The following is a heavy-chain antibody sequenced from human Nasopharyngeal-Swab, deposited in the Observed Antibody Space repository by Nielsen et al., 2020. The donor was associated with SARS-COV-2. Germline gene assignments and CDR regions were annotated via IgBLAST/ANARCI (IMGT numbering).Heavy chain of an antibody. CDR3: ARAFIVVVPAAPDAFDI. D-gene: IGHD2-2*01. CDR1: GGSISSGGYY. V-gene: IGHV4-31*03. J-gene: IGHJ3*02. CDR2: IYYSGST. Sequence: SETLSLTCTVSGGSISSGGYYWSWIRQHPGKGLEWIGYIYYSGSTYYNPSLKSRVTISVDTSKNQFSLKLSSVTAADTAVYYCARAFIVVVPAAPDAFDIWGQGTMVTVSS.